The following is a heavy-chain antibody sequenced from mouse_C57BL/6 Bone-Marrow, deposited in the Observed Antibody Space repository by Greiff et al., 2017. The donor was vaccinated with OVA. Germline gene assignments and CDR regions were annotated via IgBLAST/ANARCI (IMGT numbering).Heavy chain of an antibody. D-gene: IGHD2-3*01. J-gene: IGHJ1*03. CDR2: IYPGNSDT. V-gene: IGHV1-5*01. Sequence: EVKVVESGTVLARPGASVKMSCKTSGYTFTSYWMHWVKQRPGQGLEWIGAIYPGNSDTSYNQKFKGKAKLTAVTSASTAYMELSSLTNEDSAVYYCTIDGYYLWWYFDVWGTGTTVTVSS. CDR3: TIDGYYLWWYFDV. CDR1: GYTFTSYW.